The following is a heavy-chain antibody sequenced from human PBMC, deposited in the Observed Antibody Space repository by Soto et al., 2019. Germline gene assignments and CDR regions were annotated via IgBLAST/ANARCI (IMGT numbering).Heavy chain of an antibody. CDR1: GGSISSYY. CDR3: AAPPRY. Sequence: TSETLSLTCSVSGGSISSYYWSWIRQPPGKGLEWIGYIYDSGSTNYNPSLKSRVTISVDTSKNQFSLKLTSVTAADTAVYYCAAPPRYWGQGTLVTVSS. CDR2: IYDSGST. V-gene: IGHV4-59*01. J-gene: IGHJ4*02. D-gene: IGHD6-6*01.